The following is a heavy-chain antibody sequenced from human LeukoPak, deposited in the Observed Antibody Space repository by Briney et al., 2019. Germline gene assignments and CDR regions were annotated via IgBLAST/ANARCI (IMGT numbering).Heavy chain of an antibody. J-gene: IGHJ3*02. CDR3: ARESSGRLNAFDI. V-gene: IGHV4-59*01. D-gene: IGHD6-19*01. CDR2: IYYTGTT. CDR1: GGSISNYY. Sequence: PSETLSLTCTVSGGSISNYYWSWIRQPPGKGLERIGYIYYTGTTNYNPSLKSRVTISLDTSKNQFSLKLTSVSAADTAVYYCARESSGRLNAFDIWGQGTMVTVSS.